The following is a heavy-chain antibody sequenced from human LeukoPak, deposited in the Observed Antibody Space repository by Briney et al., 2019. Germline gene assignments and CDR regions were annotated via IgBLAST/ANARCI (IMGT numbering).Heavy chain of an antibody. CDR3: ARVVATSPDY. V-gene: IGHV4-59*01. J-gene: IGHJ4*02. CDR2: IYYSGST. CDR1: GGSISSYY. Sequence: SETLSLTCTVSGGSISSYYWSWIRQPPGKGLEWIGYIYYSGSTNYNPSLKSRVTISVDTSKNQFSLKLSSVTAADPAVYYCARVVATSPDYWGQGTLVTVSS. D-gene: IGHD5-12*01.